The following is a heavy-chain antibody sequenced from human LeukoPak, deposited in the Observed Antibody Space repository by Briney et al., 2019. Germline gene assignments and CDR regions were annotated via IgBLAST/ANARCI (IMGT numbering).Heavy chain of an antibody. CDR2: IYHSGST. CDR3: ARVVGQLLGLDY. Sequence: SQTLSLTCTVSGGSISSGGYYWSWIRQPPGKGLEWIGYIYHSGSTYYNPSLKSRVTISVDRSKNQFSLKLSSVTAADTAVYYCARVVGQLLGLDYWGQGTLVTVSS. V-gene: IGHV4-30-2*01. CDR1: GGSISSGGYY. J-gene: IGHJ4*02. D-gene: IGHD2-15*01.